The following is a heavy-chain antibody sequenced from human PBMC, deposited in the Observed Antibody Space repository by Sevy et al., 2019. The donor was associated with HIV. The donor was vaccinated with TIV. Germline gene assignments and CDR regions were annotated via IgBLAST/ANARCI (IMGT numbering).Heavy chain of an antibody. CDR3: VKDGGGEGGDH. J-gene: IGHJ4*02. Sequence: GGSLRLSCAASGFRFSSYGMHWVRQAPGKGLEWMSYIQYDGSNKDYADSVKGRFTISRDNSKNTLYLQMNSLRVEDTAVFYCVKDGGGEGGDHWGQGTLVTVSS. CDR1: GFRFSSYG. CDR2: IQYDGSNK. V-gene: IGHV3-30*02. D-gene: IGHD3-16*01.